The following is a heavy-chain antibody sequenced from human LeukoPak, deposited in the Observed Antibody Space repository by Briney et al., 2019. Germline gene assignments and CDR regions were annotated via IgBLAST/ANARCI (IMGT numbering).Heavy chain of an antibody. CDR3: ARLYDSFRAFDI. V-gene: IGHV4-39*07. J-gene: IGHJ3*02. D-gene: IGHD2-8*01. Sequence: PSETLSLTCTVSGGSISSSSYYWGWIRQPPGKGLEWIGSIYYSGSTYYNPSLKSRVTISVDTSKNQFSLKLSSVTAADTAVYYCARLYDSFRAFDIWGQGTIITVSS. CDR2: IYYSGST. CDR1: GGSISSSSYY.